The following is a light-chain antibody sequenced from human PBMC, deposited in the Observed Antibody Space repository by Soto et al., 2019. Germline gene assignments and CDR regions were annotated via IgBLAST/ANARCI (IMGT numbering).Light chain of an antibody. Sequence: SYELTQSPSLSVAPGQTATITCGGNNIGSKSVNWYQHKAGQAPVLVMSYDSDRPSGIPERFSGSNSGNTATLTLSRVEPGDEAEYYCQVWDTSNDHHVFGSGTKLTVL. J-gene: IGLJ1*01. CDR3: QVWDTSNDHHV. CDR1: NIGSKS. CDR2: YDS. V-gene: IGLV3-21*01.